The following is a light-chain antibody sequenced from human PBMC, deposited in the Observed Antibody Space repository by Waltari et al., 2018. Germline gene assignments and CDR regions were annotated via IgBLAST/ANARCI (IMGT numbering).Light chain of an antibody. CDR3: QSYDTSLSVV. CDR2: GSS. V-gene: IGLV1-40*01. CDR1: GSNIGAGYD. Sequence: QSVLTQPPSVSGAPGQRVTIPCTGSGSNIGAGYDVHWYQQLPRAAPKLLIYGSSTRPLGVPDRFFGSTSGTSASLAITGLRAEDEADYYCQSYDTSLSVVFGGGTKLTVL. J-gene: IGLJ3*02.